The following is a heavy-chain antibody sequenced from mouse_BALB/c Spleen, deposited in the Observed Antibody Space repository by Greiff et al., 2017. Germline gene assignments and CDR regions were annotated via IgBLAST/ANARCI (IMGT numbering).Heavy chain of an antibody. D-gene: IGHD1-2*01. CDR1: GFTFSDYY. CDR3: ARDGITTATWGFAY. J-gene: IGHJ3*01. CDR2: ISDGGSYT. V-gene: IGHV5-4*02. Sequence: EVNLVESGGGLVKPGGSLKLSCAASGFTFSDYYMYWVRQTPEKRLEWVATISDGGSYTYYPDSVKGRFTISRDNAKNNLYLQMSSLKSEDTAMYYCARDGITTATWGFAYWGQGTLVTVSA.